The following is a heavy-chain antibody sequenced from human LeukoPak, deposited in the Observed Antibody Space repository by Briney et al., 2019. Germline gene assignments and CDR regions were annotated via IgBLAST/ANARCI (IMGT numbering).Heavy chain of an antibody. V-gene: IGHV3-23*01. CDR2: ISGSGGST. CDR1: GFTFSSYA. J-gene: IGHJ4*02. D-gene: IGHD3-10*01. Sequence: GGSLRLSCAASGFTFSSYAMSWVRQAPGKGLEWVSAISGSGGSTYYADSVKGRFTISRDNSKNTLYLQMNSLRAEDTAIYYCAKDLRTYGSGIYRLPTVIFNYWGQGTLVTVSS. CDR3: AKDLRTYGSGIYRLPTVIFNY.